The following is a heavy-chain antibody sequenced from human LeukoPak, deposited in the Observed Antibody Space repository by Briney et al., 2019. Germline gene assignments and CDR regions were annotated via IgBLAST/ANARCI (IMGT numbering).Heavy chain of an antibody. CDR1: GFTFSRSW. J-gene: IGHJ6*03. CDR3: ARDYDHYMDV. CDR2: IKQDGSKK. Sequence: GGSLRLPCAASGFTFSRSWMSWVRQAPGKGLEWVANIKQDGSKKYYVDSVKGRFTISRDNAKNSLYLQMNSLRAEDTAVYYCARDYDHYMDVWGKGTTVTVSS. V-gene: IGHV3-7*01.